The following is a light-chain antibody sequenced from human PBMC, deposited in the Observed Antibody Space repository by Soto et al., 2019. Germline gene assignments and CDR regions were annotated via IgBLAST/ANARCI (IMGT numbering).Light chain of an antibody. J-gene: IGKJ4*01. Sequence: EVVLTQSPVTLSLSPGERVTLSCRASQGVGSTLACYRQQLGQAPRLLIYDAYIRATGVPARFSGSGSGTEFTLTISSLQSEDFAVYYRQHYKTWPLAFGGGTKVDIK. V-gene: IGKV3-15*01. CDR1: QGVGST. CDR3: QHYKTWPLA. CDR2: DAY.